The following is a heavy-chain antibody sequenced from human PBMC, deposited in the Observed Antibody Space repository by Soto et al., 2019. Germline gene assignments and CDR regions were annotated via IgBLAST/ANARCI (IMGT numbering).Heavy chain of an antibody. D-gene: IGHD1-26*01. CDR2: TYYRSKWYN. Sequence: SQTLSLTCVISGDSVSSSSAAWTWIRQSPSRGLEWLGRTYYRSKWYNQYALSVKSRITINPDTSKNQFSLQLNSVTPEDTAVYYCARWEHEHGNMDVWGRGTTVTVSS. CDR3: ARWEHEHGNMDV. V-gene: IGHV6-1*01. CDR1: GDSVSSSSAA. J-gene: IGHJ6*01.